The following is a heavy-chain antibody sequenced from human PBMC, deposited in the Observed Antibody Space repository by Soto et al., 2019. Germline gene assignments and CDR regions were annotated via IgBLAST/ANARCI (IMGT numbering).Heavy chain of an antibody. Sequence: GGSLRLSCAASGFTVSSNYMSWVRQAPGKGLEWVSVIYSGGSTYYADSVKGRFTISRDNSKNTLYLQMNSLRAEDTAVYYCARVYCSGGSCYDGYYYYMDVWGKGTTVTVSS. V-gene: IGHV3-66*01. D-gene: IGHD2-15*01. CDR1: GFTVSSNY. J-gene: IGHJ6*03. CDR2: IYSGGST. CDR3: ARVYCSGGSCYDGYYYYMDV.